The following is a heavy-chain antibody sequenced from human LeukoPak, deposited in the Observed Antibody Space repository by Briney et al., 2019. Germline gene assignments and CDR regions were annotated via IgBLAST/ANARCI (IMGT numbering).Heavy chain of an antibody. Sequence: KNGESLKISCKGSGCSFTSYWIGWVRQMPGKGLEWMGIIYPGDSDTRYSPSFQGQVTISADKSISTAYLQWSSLRASDTAMYYCARPRVAMSPFDYWGQGTLVTVSS. D-gene: IGHD5-12*01. CDR2: IYPGDSDT. CDR3: ARPRVAMSPFDY. V-gene: IGHV5-51*01. J-gene: IGHJ4*02. CDR1: GCSFTSYW.